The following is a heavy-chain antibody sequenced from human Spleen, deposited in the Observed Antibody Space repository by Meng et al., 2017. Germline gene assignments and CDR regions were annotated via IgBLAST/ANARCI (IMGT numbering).Heavy chain of an antibody. D-gene: IGHD5-12*01. CDR3: AKDRLHSGYDSDY. CDR2: ISSSGSTI. Sequence: GGSLRLSCAASGFTFSDYYMSWIRQAPGKGLEWVSYISSSGSTIYYADSVKGRFTISRDNAKNSLYLQMNSLRAEDTAVYYCAKDRLHSGYDSDYWGQGTLVTVSS. J-gene: IGHJ4*02. CDR1: GFTFSDYY. V-gene: IGHV3-11*04.